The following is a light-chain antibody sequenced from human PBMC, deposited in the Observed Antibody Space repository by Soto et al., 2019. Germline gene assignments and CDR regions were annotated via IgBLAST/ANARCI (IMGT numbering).Light chain of an antibody. Sequence: EIALTQSQPPLPLFPGEEATLSSRASHGVARSLACYHQRLGQAPRLLIYDTSNRATGIPARFSGSGSGTDFTLTISSLEPEDFAVYYCQQRNNWPWTFGGGTKVEIK. V-gene: IGKV3-11*01. CDR1: HGVARS. CDR3: QQRNNWPWT. J-gene: IGKJ4*01. CDR2: DTS.